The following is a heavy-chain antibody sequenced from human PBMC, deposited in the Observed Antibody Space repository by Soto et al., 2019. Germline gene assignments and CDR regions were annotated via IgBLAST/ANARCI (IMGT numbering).Heavy chain of an antibody. CDR2: INPSGGST. V-gene: IGHV1-46*03. CDR3: ARVERRYCSSTSCYDLDY. Sequence: ASVKVSCKASGYTFTSYYMHWVRQAPGQGLEWMRIINPSGGSTSYAQKFQGRVTMTRDTSTSTVYMELSSLRSEDTAVYYCARVERRYCSSTSCYDLDYWGQGTLVTVSS. CDR1: GYTFTSYY. J-gene: IGHJ4*02. D-gene: IGHD2-2*01.